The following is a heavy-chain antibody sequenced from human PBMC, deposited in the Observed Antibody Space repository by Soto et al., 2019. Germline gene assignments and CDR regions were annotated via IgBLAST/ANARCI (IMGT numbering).Heavy chain of an antibody. J-gene: IGHJ4*02. Sequence: ASVKVSCKASGYTFTSYCISWVRQAPGQGLEWMGWISAYNGNTNYAQKLQGRVTMTTDTSTSTAYMELRSLRSDDTAVYYCARDSRRITIFGVVTELIFVYWGQGTLVTVSS. CDR2: ISAYNGNT. D-gene: IGHD3-3*01. V-gene: IGHV1-18*01. CDR3: ARDSRRITIFGVVTELIFVY. CDR1: GYTFTSYC.